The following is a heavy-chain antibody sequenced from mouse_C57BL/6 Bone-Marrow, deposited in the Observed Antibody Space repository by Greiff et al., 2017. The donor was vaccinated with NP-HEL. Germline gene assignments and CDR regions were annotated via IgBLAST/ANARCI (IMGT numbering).Heavy chain of an antibody. CDR2: ISSGSSTI. CDR3: AMPYDYDERIFAY. D-gene: IGHD2-4*01. V-gene: IGHV5-17*01. CDR1: GFTFSDYG. J-gene: IGHJ3*01. Sequence: EVQLVESGGGLVKPGGSLKLSCAASGFTFSDYGMHWVRQAPEKGLEWVAYISSGSSTIYYADTVKGRFTISRDNAKNTLFLQMTSLRSEDTAMYYCAMPYDYDERIFAYWGQGTLVTVSA.